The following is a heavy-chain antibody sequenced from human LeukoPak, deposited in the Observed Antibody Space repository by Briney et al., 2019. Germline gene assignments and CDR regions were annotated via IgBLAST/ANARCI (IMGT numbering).Heavy chain of an antibody. CDR1: GFTFTNAW. CDR2: ISYDGSNK. J-gene: IGHJ4*02. V-gene: IGHV3-30*18. CDR3: AKTSSNYYYDSSGYYPTETYYFDY. Sequence: GSLRLSCAASGFTFTNAWMNWVRQAPGKGLEWVAVISYDGSNKYYADSVKGRFTISRDNSKNTLYLQMNSLRAEDTAVYYCAKTSSNYYYDSSGYYPTETYYFDYWGQGTLVTVSS. D-gene: IGHD3-22*01.